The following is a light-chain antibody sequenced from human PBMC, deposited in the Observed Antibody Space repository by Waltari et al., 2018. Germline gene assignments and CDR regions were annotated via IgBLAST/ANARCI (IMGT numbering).Light chain of an antibody. Sequence: QSALTQPPSASGSPGPSVTISCTGPSRAGGGSTSFPWYQHHPAKAPKLMISEVTKRPSGVPDRFSGSKSGNTASLTVSGLQADDEADYYCCSHAGSHNYVFGTGTKVTVL. CDR3: CSHAGSHNYV. CDR2: EVT. J-gene: IGLJ1*01. V-gene: IGLV2-8*01. CDR1: SRAGGGSTS.